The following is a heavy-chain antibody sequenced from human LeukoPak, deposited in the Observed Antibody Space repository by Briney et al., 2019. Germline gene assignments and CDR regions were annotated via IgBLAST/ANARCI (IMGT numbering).Heavy chain of an antibody. V-gene: IGHV1-2*02. CDR2: INPNSGGT. J-gene: IGHJ4*02. Sequence: ASVKVSCKASGYTFTGYYMHWVRQAPGQGLEWMGWINPNSGGTNYAQKFQGRVTMTRDTSISTAYMELSRLRPDDTAVYYCARAYGSGSYSRSRYWGQGTLVTVSS. CDR1: GYTFTGYY. D-gene: IGHD3-10*01. CDR3: ARAYGSGSYSRSRY.